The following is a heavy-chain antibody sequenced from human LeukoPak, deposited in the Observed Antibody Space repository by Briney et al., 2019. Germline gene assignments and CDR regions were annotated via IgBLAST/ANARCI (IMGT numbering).Heavy chain of an antibody. CDR2: IIPILGIA. CDR1: GGTFSSYA. CDR3: AREVQQLARFDY. D-gene: IGHD6-13*01. Sequence: ASVKVSCKASGGTFSSYAISWVRQAPGQGLEWMGRIIPILGIANYAQKFQGRVTITADKSTSTAYMELSSLRSEDTAVYYCAREVQQLARFDYWGQGTLVTVSS. V-gene: IGHV1-69*04. J-gene: IGHJ4*02.